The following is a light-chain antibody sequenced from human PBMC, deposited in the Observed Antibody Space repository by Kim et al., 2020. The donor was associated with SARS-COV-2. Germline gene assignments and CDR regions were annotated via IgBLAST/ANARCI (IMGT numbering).Light chain of an antibody. CDR1: QSVSSSY. Sequence: EIVLTQSPGTLSLSPGERATLSCRASQSVSSSYLAWYQQKPGQAPRLLIYGASNRATGIPDTFSGSGSGTDFTLTISRLEPEDFAVYYCQQYGRSPWTFGQGTKVDIK. CDR2: GAS. V-gene: IGKV3-20*01. J-gene: IGKJ1*01. CDR3: QQYGRSPWT.